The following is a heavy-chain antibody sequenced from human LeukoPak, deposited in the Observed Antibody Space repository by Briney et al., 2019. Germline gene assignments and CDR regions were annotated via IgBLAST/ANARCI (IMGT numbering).Heavy chain of an antibody. CDR3: GRADENTTVVTFSYDN. CDR1: GFTLSNDA. J-gene: IGHJ4*02. CDR2: ISNDGSVE. D-gene: IGHD3-22*01. V-gene: IGHV3-30*04. Sequence: GRSLRLSCAASGFTLSNDAIHWVRQAPGKGLEWVGVISNDGSVEYNVDSVKGRVTISRENSKKTGSLQISSLRAEDTAIYYCGRADENTTVVTFSYDNWGQGPLATVSS.